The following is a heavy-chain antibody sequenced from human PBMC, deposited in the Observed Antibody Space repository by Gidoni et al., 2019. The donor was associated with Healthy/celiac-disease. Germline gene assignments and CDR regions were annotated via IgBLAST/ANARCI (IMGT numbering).Heavy chain of an antibody. V-gene: IGHV1-2*06. CDR3: ARAMVRGVNPAMGDAFDI. CDR2: INPNSGGT. Sequence: QVQLVQSGAEVKKPGASVKVSCKASGYTFTGYYMHWVRQAPGQGLEWMGRINPNSGGTNYAQKFQGRVTMTRDTSISTAYMELSRLRSDDTAVYYCARAMVRGVNPAMGDAFDIWGQGTMVTVSS. J-gene: IGHJ3*02. D-gene: IGHD3-10*01. CDR1: GYTFTGYY.